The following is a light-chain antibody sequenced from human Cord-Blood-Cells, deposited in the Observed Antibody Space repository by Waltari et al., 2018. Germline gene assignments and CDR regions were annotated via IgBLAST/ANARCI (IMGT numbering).Light chain of an antibody. J-gene: IGKJ1*01. CDR3: QQYYSTPWT. CDR2: WAS. CDR1: QCVLYSSNNKNY. V-gene: IGKV4-1*01. Sequence: DIVVTQSPDSLAVFLGERATMNCKSSQCVLYSSNNKNYLAWYPQKPGQPPKLPIYWASTRESGVPDRFSGSGSGTDFTLTISSLQAEYVAVYYCQQYYSTPWTFGQGTKVEIK.